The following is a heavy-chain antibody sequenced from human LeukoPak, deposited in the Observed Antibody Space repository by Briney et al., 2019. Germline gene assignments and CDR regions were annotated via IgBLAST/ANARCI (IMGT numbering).Heavy chain of an antibody. CDR3: AKAALVEVPSVCYYYMDV. CDR1: GFTFSSYA. J-gene: IGHJ6*03. Sequence: GGSLRLSCAASGFTFSSYAMSWVRQAPGKGLEWVSAISGSGGSTYYADSVKGRFTISRDNSKNTLYLQMNSLRAEDTAVYYCAKAALVEVPSVCYYYMDVWGKGTTVTVSS. CDR2: ISGSGGST. V-gene: IGHV3-23*01. D-gene: IGHD6-6*01.